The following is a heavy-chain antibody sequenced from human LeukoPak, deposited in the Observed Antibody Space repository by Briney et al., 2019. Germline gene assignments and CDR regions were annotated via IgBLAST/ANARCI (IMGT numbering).Heavy chain of an antibody. CDR1: GGSFSGYY. J-gene: IGHJ4*02. CDR3: ARAILGITIFTFDY. Sequence: SETQSLTCAVYGGSFSGYYWSWIRQPPGKGLEWIGEINHSGSTNYNPSLKSRVTISVDTSKNQFSLKLSSVTAADTAVYYCARAILGITIFTFDYWGQGTLVTVSS. CDR2: INHSGST. V-gene: IGHV4-34*01. D-gene: IGHD3-3*01.